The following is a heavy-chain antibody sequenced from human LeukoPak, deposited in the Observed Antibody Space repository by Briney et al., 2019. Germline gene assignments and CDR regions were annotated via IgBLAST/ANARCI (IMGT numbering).Heavy chain of an antibody. CDR2: IYTSGST. V-gene: IGHV4-4*07. D-gene: IGHD6-19*01. CDR3: AREYSSGWFNYFDY. J-gene: IGHJ4*02. Sequence: SETLSLTCAVYGGSFSGYYWSWIRQPAGKGLEWIGRIYTSGSTNYNPSLKSRVTMSVDTSKNQFSLKLSSVTAADTAVYYCAREYSSGWFNYFDYWGQGTLVTVSS. CDR1: GGSFSGYY.